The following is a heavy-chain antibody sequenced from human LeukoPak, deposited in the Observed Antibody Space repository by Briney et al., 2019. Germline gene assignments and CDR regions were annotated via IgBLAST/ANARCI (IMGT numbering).Heavy chain of an antibody. CDR3: AKDPYRVVFATGNYLDP. Sequence: GGSLRLSCAASGFTFSSYSMNWVRQAPGKGLEWVSSISSSSSYIYYADSVKGRFTISRDNAKNSLYLQMNSLGADDTAVYYCAKDPYRVVFATGNYLDPWGQGTLVTVSS. CDR1: GFTFSSYS. J-gene: IGHJ5*02. V-gene: IGHV3-21*01. CDR2: ISSSSSYI. D-gene: IGHD2-15*01.